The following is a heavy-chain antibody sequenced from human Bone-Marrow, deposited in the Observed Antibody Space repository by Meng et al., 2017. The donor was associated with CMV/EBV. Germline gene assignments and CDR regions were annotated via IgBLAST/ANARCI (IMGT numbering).Heavy chain of an antibody. CDR1: FGGYG. CDR3: AKGPKRITIFGVVSPVFDY. J-gene: IGHJ4*02. V-gene: IGHV3-30*18. Sequence: FGGYGLHWVRQAPGKRLEWVAVRSYDGSNKYYADSVKGRFTISRDNSKNKLYLQMNSLRAEDTAVYYCAKGPKRITIFGVVSPVFDYWGQGTLVTVSS. D-gene: IGHD3-3*01. CDR2: RSYDGSNK.